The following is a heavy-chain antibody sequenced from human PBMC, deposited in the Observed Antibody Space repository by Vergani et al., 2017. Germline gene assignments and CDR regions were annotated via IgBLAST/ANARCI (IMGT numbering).Heavy chain of an antibody. D-gene: IGHD3-16*02. V-gene: IGHV3-30*18. CDR3: AKKPDYVWGSYHHYWYFDL. CDR2: ISYDGSNK. Sequence: QVQLVESGGGVVQPGRSLRLSCAASGFTFSSYGMHWVRQAPGKGLEWVAVISYDGSNKYYANSVKGRFTISRDNSKNTLYLQMNSLRAEDTAVYYCAKKPDYVWGSYHHYWYFDLWGRGTLVTVSS. J-gene: IGHJ2*01. CDR1: GFTFSSYG.